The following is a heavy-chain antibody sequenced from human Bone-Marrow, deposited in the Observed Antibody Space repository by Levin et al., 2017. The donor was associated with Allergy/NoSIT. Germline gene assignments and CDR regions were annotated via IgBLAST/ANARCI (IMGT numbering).Heavy chain of an antibody. Sequence: PGGSLRLSCAVSGFPFSTYGMHWVRQAPGKGLEWVAVIWYDGSRTYHADSVKGRFRISRDNSRNNVDLQMNSLRVEDTAVYYCVRDSGLYGMDVWGQGTMVTVSS. J-gene: IGHJ6*02. CDR3: VRDSGLYGMDV. D-gene: IGHD3/OR15-3a*01. CDR1: GFPFSTYG. V-gene: IGHV3-33*01. CDR2: IWYDGSRT.